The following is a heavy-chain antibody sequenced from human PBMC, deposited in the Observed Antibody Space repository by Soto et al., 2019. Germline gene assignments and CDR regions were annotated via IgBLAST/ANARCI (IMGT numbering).Heavy chain of an antibody. CDR3: ARESIEVTGPYDN. D-gene: IGHD6-19*01. CDR2: ITDTGGDS. V-gene: IGHV3-23*01. CDR1: GFTFSSNA. Sequence: EVQLLESGGDLVQPGGSLRLSCVASGFTFSSNAMNWVRQAPGKGLEWVSVITDTGGDSLYADSVKGRFTISRDNSKNTLYLQMNSLRAEDTALYYCARESIEVTGPYDNWGQGTLVTVSS. J-gene: IGHJ4*02.